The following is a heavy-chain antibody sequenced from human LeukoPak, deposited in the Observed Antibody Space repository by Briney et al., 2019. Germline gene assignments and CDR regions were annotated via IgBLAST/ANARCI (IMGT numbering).Heavy chain of an antibody. D-gene: IGHD3-22*01. V-gene: IGHV4-59*08. CDR1: GGSMSSYY. CDR3: ARIFYDSRGYYYVDAFDV. J-gene: IGHJ3*01. Sequence: SETLSLTCTVSGGSMSSYYWSWIRQPPGKGLEWVGYIYYTGSTNYNPSLKSRLTISVDTSKNQLSLKLTSVTAADTAVYYCARIFYDSRGYYYVDAFDVWGQGTMVTVSS. CDR2: IYYTGST.